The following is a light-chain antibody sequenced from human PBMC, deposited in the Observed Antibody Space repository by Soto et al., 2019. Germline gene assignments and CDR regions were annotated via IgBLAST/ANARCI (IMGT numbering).Light chain of an antibody. V-gene: IGKV1-5*01. J-gene: IGKJ1*01. CDR2: DAS. Sequence: DIEMSESPSSLAASVGRRVTITCRSSQSLNRWLASYKQKPGKAPKLLIYDASSLQSGVPSRFSGSGSGTEFALTISSLQPDDFATYYCQQYNTYSWTFGPGTKVDIK. CDR3: QQYNTYSWT. CDR1: QSLNRW.